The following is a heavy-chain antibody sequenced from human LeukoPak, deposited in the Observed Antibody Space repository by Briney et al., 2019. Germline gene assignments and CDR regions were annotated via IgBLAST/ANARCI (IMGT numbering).Heavy chain of an antibody. D-gene: IGHD5-12*01. J-gene: IGHJ6*02. CDR2: ISAYNGNT. Sequence: GASVPVSRLPSGYTFHSYGLSWVRQAPPQGLEWMGWISAYNGNTNYAQKRQGILTMTTDASSSTAYMELRSLRSYDTAVYYLARLMGYSGYDAYYYYGMDVWGQGTTVTVSS. CDR1: GYTFHSYG. V-gene: IGHV1-18*01. CDR3: ARLMGYSGYDAYYYYGMDV.